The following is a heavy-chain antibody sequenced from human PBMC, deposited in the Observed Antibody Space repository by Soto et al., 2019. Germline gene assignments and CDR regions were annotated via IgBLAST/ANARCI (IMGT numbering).Heavy chain of an antibody. V-gene: IGHV4-34*01. CDR3: ARGWRFDP. CDR1: GGSFNAYQ. Sequence: PSETLSLTCGVYGGSFNAYQWNWIRQSPGQGLEWIGEINHSGTTKYNPSLASRINLSVDTSKKQFSLKMFSVAAADTAIYYCARGWRFDPWGQGTQVNVSS. CDR2: INHSGTT. J-gene: IGHJ5*02. D-gene: IGHD1-1*01.